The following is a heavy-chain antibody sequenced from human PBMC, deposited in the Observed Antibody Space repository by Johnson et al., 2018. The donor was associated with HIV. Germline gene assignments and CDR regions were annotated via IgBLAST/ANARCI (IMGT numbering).Heavy chain of an antibody. Sequence: VQLVESGGGVVRPGWSLRLSCAASGFTFDDYGMSWVRQAPGKGLEWVSGISWNGGSTGYADSVKGRFTISRDNAKNSLYLQMNSLRAEDTALYYCTHYSGSFYMGAFDIWGQGTMVTVSS. CDR2: ISWNGGST. CDR3: THYSGSFYMGAFDI. V-gene: IGHV3-20*04. CDR1: GFTFDDYG. D-gene: IGHD1-26*01. J-gene: IGHJ3*02.